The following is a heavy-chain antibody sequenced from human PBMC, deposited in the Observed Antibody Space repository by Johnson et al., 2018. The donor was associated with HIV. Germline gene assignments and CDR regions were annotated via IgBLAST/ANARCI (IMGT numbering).Heavy chain of an antibody. V-gene: IGHV3-30*18. CDR1: GFTFSSYG. Sequence: QVQLVESGGGLVQPGGSLRLSCAASGFTFSSYGMLWVRQAPGKGLEWVAVISYDGNNKYYADSVKGRFTISRDNSKNTLYLQMNSLRAEDTALYYCAKGGIATRFFDICGQGTMVTVSS. J-gene: IGHJ3*02. CDR2: ISYDGNNK. CDR3: AKGGIATRFFDI. D-gene: IGHD6-6*01.